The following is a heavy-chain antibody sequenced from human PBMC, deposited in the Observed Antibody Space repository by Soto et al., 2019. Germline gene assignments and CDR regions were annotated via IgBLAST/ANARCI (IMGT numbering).Heavy chain of an antibody. CDR1: GFTFSSYE. Sequence: VGSLRLSCAASGFTFSSYEMNWVRQAPGKGLEWVSYISSSGSTIYYADSVKGRFTISRDNAKNSLYLQMNSLRAEDTAVYYCARGGAYNWNDWFDPWSQGTLVTVSS. J-gene: IGHJ5*02. CDR2: ISSSGSTI. D-gene: IGHD1-20*01. V-gene: IGHV3-48*03. CDR3: ARGGAYNWNDWFDP.